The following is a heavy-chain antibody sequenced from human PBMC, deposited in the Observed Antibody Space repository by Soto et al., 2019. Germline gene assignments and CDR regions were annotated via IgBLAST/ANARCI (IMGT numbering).Heavy chain of an antibody. CDR1: GGTFSSYA. Sequence: SVKVSCKASGGTFSSYAISWVRQAPRQGLEWMGGIIPIFGTANYAQKFQGRVTITADESTSTAYMELSSLRSEDTAVYYCARGHRGSYSSSPQYYYYYYGMDVWGQGTTVTVSS. J-gene: IGHJ6*02. CDR3: ARGHRGSYSSSPQYYYYYYGMDV. CDR2: IIPIFGTA. D-gene: IGHD6-6*01. V-gene: IGHV1-69*13.